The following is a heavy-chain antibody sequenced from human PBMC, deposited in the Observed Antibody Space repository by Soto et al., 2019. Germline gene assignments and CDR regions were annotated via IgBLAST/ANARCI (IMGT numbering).Heavy chain of an antibody. CDR3: AKLFGGVWYAFDI. D-gene: IGHD3-16*01. J-gene: IGHJ3*02. V-gene: IGHV3-23*01. CDR2: ISGSGGST. Sequence: GGSLRLSCAASGFTFSTYAMSWVRQAPGKGLEWVSSISGSGGSTYCADSAKARFTTPRENPQNPLSLKRNGRREGDRAVYYWAKLFGGVWYAFDIWGKGTMVPVS. CDR1: GFTFSTYA.